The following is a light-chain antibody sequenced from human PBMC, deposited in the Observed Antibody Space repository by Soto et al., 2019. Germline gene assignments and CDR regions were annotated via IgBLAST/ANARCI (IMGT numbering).Light chain of an antibody. J-gene: IGKJ2*01. CDR1: QSISSY. CDR3: QQSYSTPYT. CDR2: AAS. V-gene: IGKV1-39*01. Sequence: DIQMTQSPSSLSASVGDRVTITCRASQSISSYLNWYKQKPGKAPKLLIYAASSLQSGVPSRFSGSGAVTEFTRTIRSLKPEDFATYYCQQSYSTPYTFGPGTKLEIK.